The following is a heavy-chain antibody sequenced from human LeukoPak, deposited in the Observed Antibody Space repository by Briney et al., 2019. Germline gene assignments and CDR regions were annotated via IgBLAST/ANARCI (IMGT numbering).Heavy chain of an antibody. J-gene: IGHJ5*02. D-gene: IGHD1-1*01. CDR1: GGTFSSYA. Sequence: GASVKVSCKASGGTFSSYAISWVRQAPGQGLEWMGGIIPIFGTANYAQKFQGRVTITADESTSTAYMELSSLRSEDTAVYYCARGNDLENWFDPWGQGTLVTVSS. CDR3: ARGNDLENWFDP. CDR2: IIPIFGTA. V-gene: IGHV1-69*13.